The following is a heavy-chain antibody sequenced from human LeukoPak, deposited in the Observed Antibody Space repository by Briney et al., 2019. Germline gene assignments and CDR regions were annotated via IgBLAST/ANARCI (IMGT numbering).Heavy chain of an antibody. CDR3: ARENDFWNGLDAFDL. CDR2: IYYSGST. D-gene: IGHD3-3*01. J-gene: IGHJ3*01. V-gene: IGHV4-31*03. Sequence: SETLSLTCSVPGGSISSGGYYWSWIRQQPGEGLEWIGYIYYSGSTYSNPSLKSRVTISVDTSKNQFSLKLSSVTAADTAVYYCARENDFWNGLDAFDLWGRGTMVTVSS. CDR1: GGSISSGGYY.